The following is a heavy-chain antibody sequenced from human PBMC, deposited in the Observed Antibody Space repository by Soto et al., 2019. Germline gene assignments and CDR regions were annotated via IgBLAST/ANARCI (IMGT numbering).Heavy chain of an antibody. CDR1: GFTFSDYY. CDR3: ASSHVYSSGWSTFDY. D-gene: IGHD6-19*01. J-gene: IGHJ4*02. CDR2: ISSSGSTI. Sequence: PVGSLRLSCAASGFTFSDYYMSWIRQAPGKGLEWVSYISSSGSTIYYADSVKGRFTISRDNAKNSLYLQMNSLRAEDTAVYYCASSHVYSSGWSTFDYWGQGTLVTVSS. V-gene: IGHV3-11*01.